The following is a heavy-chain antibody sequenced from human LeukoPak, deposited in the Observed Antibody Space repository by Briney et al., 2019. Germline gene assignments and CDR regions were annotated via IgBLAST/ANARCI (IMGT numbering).Heavy chain of an antibody. CDR3: ARVSRWSDWAFEG. V-gene: IGHV4-59*01. CDR2: IHNSGRP. J-gene: IGHJ4*02. CDR1: GGSISSYY. D-gene: IGHD3-16*01. Sequence: SETLSLTSTVSGGSISSYYWSWIRQPPGKGLEWIGYIHNSGRPDYNPSLKSRVTISVDTSKNQFSLNLISVTAADTAVYYCARVSRWSDWAFEGWGQGTLVTVSS.